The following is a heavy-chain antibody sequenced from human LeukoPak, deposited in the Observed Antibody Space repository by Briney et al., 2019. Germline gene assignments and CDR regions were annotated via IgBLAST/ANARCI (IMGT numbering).Heavy chain of an antibody. Sequence: PSETLSLTCTVSGGSMNDYYRSWIRQPPGKGLEWIGYMYYSGSTNYNPSLKSRVSISIDTSKNQFSLKLSSVTAADTAVYYCARDRYCIGGICYSGRFDPWGRGTLVTVSS. D-gene: IGHD2-15*01. CDR2: MYYSGST. V-gene: IGHV4-59*01. J-gene: IGHJ5*02. CDR1: GGSMNDYY. CDR3: ARDRYCIGGICYSGRFDP.